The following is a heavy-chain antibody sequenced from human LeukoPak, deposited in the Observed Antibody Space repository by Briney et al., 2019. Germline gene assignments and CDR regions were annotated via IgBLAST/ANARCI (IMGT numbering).Heavy chain of an antibody. CDR3: ARVHYDILTGYSYFDY. Sequence: ASVKVSCKASGYTFTSYGISWVRQAPGQGLEWMGWISAYNGNTNYAQKLQGRVTMTTDTSTSTAYMELRSLRSDDTAVYYCARVHYDILTGYSYFDYWGQGTLVTVSS. CDR1: GYTFTSYG. J-gene: IGHJ4*02. V-gene: IGHV1-18*01. D-gene: IGHD3-9*01. CDR2: ISAYNGNT.